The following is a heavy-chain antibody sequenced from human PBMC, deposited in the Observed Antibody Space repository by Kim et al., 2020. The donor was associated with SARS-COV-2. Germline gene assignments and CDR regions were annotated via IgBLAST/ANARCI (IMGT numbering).Heavy chain of an antibody. D-gene: IGHD3-22*01. Sequence: KFQGRVTITRDTSASTAYMELSSLRSEDTAVYYCARDRDYYDSSWDAFDIWGQGTMVTVSS. V-gene: IGHV1-3*01. J-gene: IGHJ3*02. CDR3: ARDRDYYDSSWDAFDI.